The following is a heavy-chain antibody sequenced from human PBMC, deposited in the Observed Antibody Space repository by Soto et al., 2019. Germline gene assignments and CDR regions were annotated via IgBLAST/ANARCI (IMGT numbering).Heavy chain of an antibody. J-gene: IGHJ6*02. CDR2: FHYSGST. D-gene: IGHD2-21*01. Sequence: SETLSLTCTVSGASISTYYWSWIRQPPGKGLEWIGFFHYSGSTNYNPSLKSRVTISVDTSKKQFSLNLSSVTAADTAVYFCARDVVGGGMDVWGQGTTVTVS. CDR1: GASISTYY. CDR3: ARDVVGGGMDV. V-gene: IGHV4-59*01.